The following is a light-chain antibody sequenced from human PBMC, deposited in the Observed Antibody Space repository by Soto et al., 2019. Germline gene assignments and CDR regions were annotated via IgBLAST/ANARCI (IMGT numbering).Light chain of an antibody. CDR1: SSDVGGYNY. Sequence: QSALTQRASVSGSPGQSITISCTGTSSDVGGYNYVSWYQQHPGKAPKLIIYDVSDRPSGVSNRFSGSKSGNTASLTISGLQAEDEADYYCSSYTSSSTLFGGGTKLTVL. CDR2: DVS. V-gene: IGLV2-14*01. CDR3: SSYTSSSTL. J-gene: IGLJ2*01.